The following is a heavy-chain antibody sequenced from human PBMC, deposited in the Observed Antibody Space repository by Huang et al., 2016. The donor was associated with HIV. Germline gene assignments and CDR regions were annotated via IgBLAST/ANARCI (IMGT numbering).Heavy chain of an antibody. V-gene: IGHV1-46*01. CDR2: INPRGGST. CDR3: ASGGYYDYVWGSYRLDY. D-gene: IGHD3-16*02. Sequence: QVQLVQSGAEVKKPGASVKVSCKASGHTFTSSYLHGVGQAPGQGLAWMGIINPRGGSTSYAQKFQGRVTMTRDTSTSTVYMELSSLRSEDTAVYYCASGGYYDYVWGSYRLDYWGQGTLVTVSS. CDR1: GHTFTSSY. J-gene: IGHJ4*02.